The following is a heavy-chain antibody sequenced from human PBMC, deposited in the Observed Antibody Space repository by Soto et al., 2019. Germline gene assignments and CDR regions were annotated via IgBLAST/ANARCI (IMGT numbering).Heavy chain of an antibody. V-gene: IGHV3-33*01. CDR2: IWYDGSNK. Sequence: GGSVRLSXAASGFTFSSYGMHWVRQAPGKGLEWVAVIWYDGSNKYYADSVKGRFTISRDNSKNTLYLQMNSLRAEDTAVYYCARVWIAAAGFDYWGQGTLVTVSS. J-gene: IGHJ4*02. CDR1: GFTFSSYG. CDR3: ARVWIAAAGFDY. D-gene: IGHD6-13*01.